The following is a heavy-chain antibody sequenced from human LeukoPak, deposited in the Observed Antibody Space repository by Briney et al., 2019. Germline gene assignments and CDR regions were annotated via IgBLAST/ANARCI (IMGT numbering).Heavy chain of an antibody. J-gene: IGHJ4*02. CDR2: ISVHNGNT. Sequence: GSVKVSCKASGYTFISYGISWVRQVPGQGLEWMGWISVHNGNTNYAQKLQGRVTMTTDTSASTAYMELRSLRSDDTAVYYCARWGGSYYFHYLDHWGQGTLVTVSS. CDR1: GYTFISYG. D-gene: IGHD1-26*01. V-gene: IGHV1-18*01. CDR3: ARWGGSYYFHYLDH.